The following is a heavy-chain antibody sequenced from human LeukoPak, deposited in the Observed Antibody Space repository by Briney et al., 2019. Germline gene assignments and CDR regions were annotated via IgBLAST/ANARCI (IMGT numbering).Heavy chain of an antibody. Sequence: TETLSLTCTVSGASISSDYWTWIRQPLGMGLEWIGYIYYSGTTNYNPSLKSRVTMSVDTSRNQFSLELPSVTAADSAVYYCARYLRQPGTFYLDHWGQGTLVTVSS. J-gene: IGHJ4*02. CDR3: ARYLRQPGTFYLDH. V-gene: IGHV4-59*13. CDR2: IYYSGTT. CDR1: GASISSDY. D-gene: IGHD3-16*01.